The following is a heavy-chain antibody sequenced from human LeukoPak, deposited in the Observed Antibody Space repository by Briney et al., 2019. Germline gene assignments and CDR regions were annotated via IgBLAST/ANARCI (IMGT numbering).Heavy chain of an antibody. CDR2: ISASGGGT. CDR1: VFTFSSYA. D-gene: IGHD2-2*01. CDR3: AKGRSTSWKASYYFDY. J-gene: IGHJ4*02. V-gene: IGHV3-23*01. Sequence: PGGSLRLSCAASVFTFSSYAMTWVRQAPGKGLEWASVISASGGGTSYADSVKGRSTISRDNSKNMLYLQMNSLSVEDTAVYYCAKGRSTSWKASYYFDYWGQGTQLTVSS.